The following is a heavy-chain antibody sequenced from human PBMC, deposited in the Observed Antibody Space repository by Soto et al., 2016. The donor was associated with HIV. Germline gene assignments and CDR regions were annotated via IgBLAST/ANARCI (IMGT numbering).Heavy chain of an antibody. CDR3: ARDNVGVRGVNPYNWFDP. J-gene: IGHJ5*02. V-gene: IGHV3-20*04. Sequence: EVQLVESGGGLVRPGGSLRLSCAASGFTFDDYGMSWVRQAPGKGLEWVSGINWNGDNTGYKDSVRGRFTISRDNANNSLYLQVKSLRVEDTAFYYCARDNVGVRGVNPYNWFDPWGQGNPGHRLL. CDR1: GFTFDDYG. D-gene: IGHD3-10*01. CDR2: INWNGDNT.